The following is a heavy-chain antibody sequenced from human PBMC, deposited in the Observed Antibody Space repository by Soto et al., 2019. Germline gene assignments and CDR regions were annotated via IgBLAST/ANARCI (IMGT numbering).Heavy chain of an antibody. J-gene: IGHJ3*02. CDR1: GFTYGHFG. D-gene: IGHD4-17*01. CDR2: IWHDGSKK. CDR3: ARDDYGIAGQGGAFDI. Sequence: QVQLVESGGGVVQPGRSLRLSCATSGFTYGHFGMHWARQAPGKGLEWVAVIWHDGSKKFYADSVKGRFTISRDDSKNTLDLNRNSLRVEDTAVYYGARDDYGIAGQGGAFDIWGQGTMVTVSS. V-gene: IGHV3-33*01.